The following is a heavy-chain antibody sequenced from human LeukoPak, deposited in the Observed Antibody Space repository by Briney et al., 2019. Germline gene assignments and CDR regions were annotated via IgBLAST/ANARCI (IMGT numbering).Heavy chain of an antibody. Sequence: ASVKVSCKASGYTFTSYAMHWVRQAPGRRLEWMGWINAGNGNTKYSQKFQGRVTITRDTSASTAYMELSSLRSEDTAVYYCARAGVYVRPWFDPWGQGTLVTVSS. CDR1: GYTFTSYA. CDR2: INAGNGNT. CDR3: ARAGVYVRPWFDP. J-gene: IGHJ5*02. D-gene: IGHD2/OR15-2a*01. V-gene: IGHV1-3*01.